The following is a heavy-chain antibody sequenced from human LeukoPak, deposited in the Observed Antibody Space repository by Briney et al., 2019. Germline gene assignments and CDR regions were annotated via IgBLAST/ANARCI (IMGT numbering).Heavy chain of an antibody. V-gene: IGHV1-69*01. Sequence: PGASVKVSCKASGGTFSSYAISWVRQAPGQGLEWMGGIIPIFGTANYAQKFQGRVTITADESTSTAYMELSSLRSEDTAVYYCARLRVRYSPEYYFDYWGQGTLVTVSS. CDR3: ARLRVRYSPEYYFDY. CDR1: GGTFSSYA. D-gene: IGHD2-15*01. J-gene: IGHJ4*02. CDR2: IIPIFGTA.